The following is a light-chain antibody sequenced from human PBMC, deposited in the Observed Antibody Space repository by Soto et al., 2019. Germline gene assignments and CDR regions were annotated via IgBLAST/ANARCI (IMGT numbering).Light chain of an antibody. CDR3: CSYAGSFSFV. J-gene: IGLJ3*02. V-gene: IGLV2-11*01. Sequence: QSALTQPRSVSGSPGQSVTISCTGTSSDVGGYNYVSWYQQHPGKVPKLIIYDVTKRPSGVPDRFSGSKSGSTASLTISGLQAEDEADYYCCSYAGSFSFVFGGGTKLTVL. CDR2: DVT. CDR1: SSDVGGYNY.